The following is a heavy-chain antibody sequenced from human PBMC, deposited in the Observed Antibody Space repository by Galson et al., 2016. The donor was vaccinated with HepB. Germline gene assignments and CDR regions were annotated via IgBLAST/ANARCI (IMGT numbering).Heavy chain of an antibody. Sequence: SVKVSCKVSGYTLTKLSMHWVRQAPGKGLEWMGGFDPEDGETIHAQKFQGRVTMTEDTSTDTAYMELSSLRSEDTAVYYCAKAGLKNGGPAHDAFDIWGQGTMVTVSS. V-gene: IGHV1-24*01. CDR3: AKAGLKNGGPAHDAFDI. D-gene: IGHD1-1*01. CDR2: FDPEDGET. J-gene: IGHJ3*02. CDR1: GYTLTKLS.